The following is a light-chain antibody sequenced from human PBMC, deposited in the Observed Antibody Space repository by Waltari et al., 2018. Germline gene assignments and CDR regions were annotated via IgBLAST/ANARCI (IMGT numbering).Light chain of an antibody. CDR3: QQYNDWPPLT. Sequence: VMTQSPVTLSVSPGERSTISCRARQSVSSFVAWYQQKPGQAPRLLIYGASTRATGIPALFSGSGSGTEFTLTISSLQSEDFAVYYCQQYNDWPPLTFGGGTKVEIK. V-gene: IGKV3-15*01. CDR1: QSVSSF. CDR2: GAS. J-gene: IGKJ4*01.